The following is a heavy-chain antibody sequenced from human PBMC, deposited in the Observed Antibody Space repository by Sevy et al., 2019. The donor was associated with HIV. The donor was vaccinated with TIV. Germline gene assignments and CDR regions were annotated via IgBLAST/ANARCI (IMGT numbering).Heavy chain of an antibody. D-gene: IGHD6-13*01. CDR1: GFTFSSYA. J-gene: IGHJ1*01. CDR2: ISYDGSNK. CDR3: ARVEPIEAAGSWAPFQN. Sequence: GGSLRLSCAASGFTFSSYAMHWVRQAPGKGLEWVAVISYDGSNKYYEDSVKGRFTISRENFKNTLYLQMNSLRAEDTAVYYCARVEPIEAAGSWAPFQNWGQGTLVTVSS. V-gene: IGHV3-30-3*01.